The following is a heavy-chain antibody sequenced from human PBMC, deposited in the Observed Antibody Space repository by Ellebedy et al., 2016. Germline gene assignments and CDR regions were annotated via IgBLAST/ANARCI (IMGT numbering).Heavy chain of an antibody. J-gene: IGHJ3*02. V-gene: IGHV4-38-2*02. CDR2: IYHSGST. CDR3: AREQSITMVSHAFDI. Sequence: GSLRLXCTVSGASISSYYWSWIRQPPGKGLEWIGSIYHSGSTYYNPSLKSRVTISVDTSKNQFSLKLSSVTAADTAVYYCAREQSITMVSHAFDIWGQGTMVTVSS. CDR1: GASISSYY. D-gene: IGHD3-10*01.